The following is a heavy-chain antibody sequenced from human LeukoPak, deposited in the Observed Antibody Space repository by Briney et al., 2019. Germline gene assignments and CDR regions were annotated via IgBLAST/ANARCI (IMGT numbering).Heavy chain of an antibody. CDR3: AKAGLTGLDY. CDR1: GFCFSTYG. J-gene: IGHJ4*02. Sequence: PGGSLRLSYAASGFCFSTYGMHWVRQAPGQGLEWVTFIRYDGSNKHYADSVKGRFTISRDNSKSTLYLQMNSLRAEDTAVYYCAKAGLTGLDYWGQGTLVTVSS. V-gene: IGHV3-30*02. CDR2: IRYDGSNK. D-gene: IGHD3/OR15-3a*01.